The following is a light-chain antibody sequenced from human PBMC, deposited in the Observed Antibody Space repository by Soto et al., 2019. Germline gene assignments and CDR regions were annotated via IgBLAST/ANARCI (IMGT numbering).Light chain of an antibody. Sequence: QSVLTQPPSVSAAPGQKVTISCSGSSSNIGNNYVSWYQQLPGTAPKLLIYDNKKRPSGIPDRFSGSKSGTSATLGITGLQTGDEADYYCGTWDSGLSGFVFGSGTKLTVL. CDR1: SSNIGNNY. J-gene: IGLJ1*01. CDR3: GTWDSGLSGFV. CDR2: DNK. V-gene: IGLV1-51*01.